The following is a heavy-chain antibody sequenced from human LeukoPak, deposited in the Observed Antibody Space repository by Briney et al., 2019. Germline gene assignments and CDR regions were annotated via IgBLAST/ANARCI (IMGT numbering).Heavy chain of an antibody. CDR2: LSAYNGNT. V-gene: IGHV1-18*01. Sequence: ASVKESCKASGYTFISYGISWVRQAPGEGVEWVGWLSAYNGNTNYAQKLQGRVTMTTDTSTSTAYMELRSLRSDDTAVYYCAREGKHRSFDYWGQGTLVTVSS. CDR1: GYTFISYG. CDR3: AREGKHRSFDY. D-gene: IGHD3-16*02. J-gene: IGHJ4*02.